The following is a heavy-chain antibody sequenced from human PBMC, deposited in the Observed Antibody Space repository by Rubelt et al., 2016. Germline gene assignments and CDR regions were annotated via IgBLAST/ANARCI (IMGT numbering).Heavy chain of an antibody. CDR1: GGSISSSSYY. D-gene: IGHD3/OR15-3a*01. Sequence: QLQLQESGPGLVKPSETLSLTCTVSGGSISSSSYYWGWIRQPPGKGLEWIGRIYYSGSTYYNPSLKSRVTISVDTSKNQFSLKLSSVTAADTAVYYCARVKLGQNYYYYYMDVWGKGTTVTVSS. CDR2: IYYSGST. CDR3: ARVKLGQNYYYYYMDV. J-gene: IGHJ6*03. V-gene: IGHV4-39*07.